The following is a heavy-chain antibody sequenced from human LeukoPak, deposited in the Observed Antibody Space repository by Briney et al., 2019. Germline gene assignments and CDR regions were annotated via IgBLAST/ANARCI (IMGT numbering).Heavy chain of an antibody. J-gene: IGHJ4*02. CDR2: IYPGDSET. CDR3: ATSMVRGIITRFDY. Sequence: GESLKISCKGSGYSFTNYWIGWVRQMPGKGLEWMGIIYPGDSETRYSPSFQGQVTISADRSISTASLQWSSLTASDTAMYYCATSMVRGIITRFDYWGQGTLVTVAS. D-gene: IGHD3-10*01. CDR1: GYSFTNYW. V-gene: IGHV5-51*01.